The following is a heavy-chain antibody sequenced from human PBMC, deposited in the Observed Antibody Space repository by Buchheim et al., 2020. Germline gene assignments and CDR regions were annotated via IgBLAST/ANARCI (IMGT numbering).Heavy chain of an antibody. J-gene: IGHJ4*02. V-gene: IGHV4-39*01. CDR3: AGSNDYHFDY. CDR1: GTSISGKSYY. CDR2: FYYRGSP. Sequence: QLQLQESGPGLVKPSETLSLTCSVSGTSISGKSYYRGWIRQPPGKGLEWIGIFYYRGSPYYNPSLKSRVAIAVDTHKNQFSLRLNSVTAADTAVYYYAGSNDYHFDYWGQG. D-gene: IGHD3-16*01.